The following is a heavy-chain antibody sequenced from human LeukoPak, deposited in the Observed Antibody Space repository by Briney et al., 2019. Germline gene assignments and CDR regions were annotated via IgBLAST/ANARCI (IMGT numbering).Heavy chain of an antibody. D-gene: IGHD3-22*01. CDR2: ISSSGSTI. V-gene: IGHV3-11*04. CDR3: ARDADYYDSSGYYFDY. Sequence: GGSLRLSCAASGFTFSDYYMSWIRQAPGKGLEWVSYISSSGSTIYYADSVKGRFTISRDNAKNSLYLQMNSLRAEDTAVYYCARDADYYDSSGYYFDYWGQGTLVTVSS. CDR1: GFTFSDYY. J-gene: IGHJ4*02.